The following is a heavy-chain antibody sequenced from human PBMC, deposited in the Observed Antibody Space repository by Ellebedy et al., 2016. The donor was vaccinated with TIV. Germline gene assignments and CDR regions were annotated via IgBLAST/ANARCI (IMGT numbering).Heavy chain of an antibody. CDR2: ISWNSGNI. J-gene: IGHJ3*02. D-gene: IGHD3/OR15-3a*01. CDR1: GFTFDDYA. Sequence: SLKISCAASGFTFDDYAMHWVRQAPGKGLEWVSGISWNSGNIGYADAVKGRFTISRDNAKNALYLKMNSLRVEDTAVYYCTRDGPSTWTGGDIWGQGTMVTVSS. V-gene: IGHV3-9*01. CDR3: TRDGPSTWTGGDI.